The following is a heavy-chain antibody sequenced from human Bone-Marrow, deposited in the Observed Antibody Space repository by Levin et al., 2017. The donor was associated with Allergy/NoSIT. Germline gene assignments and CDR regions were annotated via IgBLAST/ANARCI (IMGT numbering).Heavy chain of an antibody. J-gene: IGHJ4*02. CDR3: ARLSGGPFDY. Sequence: SQTLSLPCTISGGSMHNFYWSWIRPFPGKGLESIGFISYSGSTTYTPSLNSRVTISLDMSMNQFSLNLTSMTAADTAVYFCARLSGGPFDYWGQGILVTVSS. CDR1: GGSMHNFY. V-gene: IGHV4-59*08. CDR2: ISYSGST. D-gene: IGHD2-15*01.